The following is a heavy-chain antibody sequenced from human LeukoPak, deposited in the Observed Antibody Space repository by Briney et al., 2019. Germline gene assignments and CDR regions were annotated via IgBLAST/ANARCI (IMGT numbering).Heavy chain of an antibody. V-gene: IGHV1-46*01. D-gene: IGHD2-2*01. Sequence: ASVKVSCKASGYTFTSYYMHWVRQAPGQGLEWMGIINPSGGSTSYAQKFQGRVTMTRDTSASTAYMELSSLRSEDTAVYYCARSLFDCSSTSCPRFTTGDYWGQGTLVTVSS. CDR2: INPSGGST. CDR3: ARSLFDCSSTSCPRFTTGDY. J-gene: IGHJ4*02. CDR1: GYTFTSYY.